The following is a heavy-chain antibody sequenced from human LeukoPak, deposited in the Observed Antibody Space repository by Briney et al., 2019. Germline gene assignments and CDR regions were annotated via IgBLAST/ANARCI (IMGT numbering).Heavy chain of an antibody. CDR3: ARDRITGTTGWFNP. V-gene: IGHV1-69*05. Sequence: ASVKVSCKASGGTFSSYAISWVRQAPGQGLEWMGRIIPIFGTANYAQKFQGRVTITTDESTSTAYMELSSLRSEDTAVYYCARDRITGTTGWFNPWGQGTLVTVSS. CDR2: IIPIFGTA. J-gene: IGHJ5*02. D-gene: IGHD1-7*01. CDR1: GGTFSSYA.